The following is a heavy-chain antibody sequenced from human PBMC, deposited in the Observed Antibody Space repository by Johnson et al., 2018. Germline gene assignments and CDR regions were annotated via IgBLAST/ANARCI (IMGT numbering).Heavy chain of an antibody. D-gene: IGHD3-22*01. CDR3: ARTPRFDYYDSSGYQYFQH. CDR1: GFTFSSYW. V-gene: IGHV3-74*02. CDR2: INSDGSST. Sequence: VQLVESGGGLVQPGGSLRLSCAASGFTFSSYWMHWVRQAPGKGLVWVSRINSDGSSTSYADSVKGRFTISRDNAKNTLYLQMNSLRAEDTAVYYCARTPRFDYYDSSGYQYFQHWGQGTLVTVSS. J-gene: IGHJ1*01.